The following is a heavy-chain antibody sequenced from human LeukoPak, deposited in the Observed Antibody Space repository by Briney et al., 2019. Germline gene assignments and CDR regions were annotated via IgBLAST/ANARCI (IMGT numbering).Heavy chain of an antibody. CDR3: ARAVSYIAAAGTGRDY. CDR1: GYTFTSYY. D-gene: IGHD6-13*01. V-gene: IGHV1-46*01. J-gene: IGHJ4*02. Sequence: ASVEVSCKASGYTFTSYYMHLVRQAPGQGLEWMGIINPSGGSTSYAQKFQGRVTMTRDTSTSTVYMELSSLRSEDAAVYYCARAVSYIAAAGTGRDYWGQGTLVTVSS. CDR2: INPSGGST.